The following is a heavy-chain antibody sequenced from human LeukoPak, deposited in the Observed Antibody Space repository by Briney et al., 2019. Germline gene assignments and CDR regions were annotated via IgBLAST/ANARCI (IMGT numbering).Heavy chain of an antibody. V-gene: IGHV3-74*01. CDR3: ARPAIAAADPFDY. CDR2: INSDGSST. Sequence: GGSLRLSCAASGFTFSSCWMHWVRQAPGKGLVWVSRINSDGSSTSYADSVKGRFTISRDNAKNTLYLQMNSLRAEDTAVYYCARPAIAAADPFDYWGQGTLVTVSS. J-gene: IGHJ4*02. CDR1: GFTFSSCW. D-gene: IGHD6-13*01.